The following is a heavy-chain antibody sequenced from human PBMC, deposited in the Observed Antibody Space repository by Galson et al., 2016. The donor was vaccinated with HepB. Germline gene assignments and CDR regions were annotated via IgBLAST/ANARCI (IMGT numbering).Heavy chain of an antibody. V-gene: IGHV1-8*01. CDR3: ARGGVEGEAAGTDWGY. CDR2: MNPNSGNT. CDR1: GYTFTSYD. J-gene: IGHJ4*02. Sequence: SVKVSCKASGYTFTSYDINWVRQATGQGLEWMGWMNPNSGNTDYAQKFQGRVTMTRNTSISTAYMELSSLRFEDTAVYYCARGGVEGEAAGTDWGYWGQGTLVTVSS. D-gene: IGHD6-13*01.